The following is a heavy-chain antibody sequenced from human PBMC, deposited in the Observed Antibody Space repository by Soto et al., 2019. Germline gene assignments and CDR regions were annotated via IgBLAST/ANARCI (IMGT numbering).Heavy chain of an antibody. CDR3: ARSTMVRGVLYYFDY. D-gene: IGHD3-10*01. Sequence: QVQLVQSGAEVKKPGASVKVSCKASGYTFTGYYMHWVRQAPGQGLEWMGWINPNSGGTNYAQKFQGWVTMTSDTSISTAYMELSRLRSDDTAVYYCARSTMVRGVLYYFDYWGQGTLVTVSS. V-gene: IGHV1-2*04. CDR1: GYTFTGYY. CDR2: INPNSGGT. J-gene: IGHJ4*02.